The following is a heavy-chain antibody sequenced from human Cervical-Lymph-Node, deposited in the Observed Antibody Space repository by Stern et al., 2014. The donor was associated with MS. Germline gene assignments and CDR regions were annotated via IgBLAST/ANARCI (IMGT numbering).Heavy chain of an antibody. D-gene: IGHD3-22*01. CDR3: ARHTVYDSSPFDY. V-gene: IGHV5-51*01. CDR2: IYPGDSDT. J-gene: IGHJ4*02. CDR1: GYSFTSYW. Sequence: EVQLLESGAEVKKPGESLKISCKASGYSFTSYWIGWVRQMSGKGLEWMGIIYPGDSDTRYSPSFQGQVTISADKSISTAYLQWSSLKASDTAMYYCARHTVYDSSPFDYWGQGTLVTVSS.